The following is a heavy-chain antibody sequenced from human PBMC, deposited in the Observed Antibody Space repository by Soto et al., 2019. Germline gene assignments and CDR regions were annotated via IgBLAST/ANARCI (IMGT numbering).Heavy chain of an antibody. V-gene: IGHV3-30*18. CDR1: GFTFRNYG. D-gene: IGHD5-18*01. CDR3: AKVGSYGYGSNSDVEY. J-gene: IGHJ4*02. CDR2: ISYDGNDK. Sequence: QVHLVESGGGVVQPGSSLRLSCAASGFTFRNYGMHCVRQAPGKGLEWVALISYDGNDKYYGDSVKGRFTISRDSSKNTLYRHVSSLRVEDTAVYYCAKVGSYGYGSNSDVEYWGQGTLVTVSS.